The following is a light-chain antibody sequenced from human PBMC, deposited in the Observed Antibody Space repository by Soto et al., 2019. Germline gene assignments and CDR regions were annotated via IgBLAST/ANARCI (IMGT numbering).Light chain of an antibody. CDR1: QSVSSSY. CDR3: LQYGSSPGT. J-gene: IGKJ1*01. Sequence: EIVLTQSPGTLSLSPGERATLSCRASQSVSSSYLAWYQQKPGQAPRLLIYGASSRATGIPDRFSGSGSGTAFTLTISRLEPEDCAVYYCLQYGSSPGTFGQGTKVEIK. CDR2: GAS. V-gene: IGKV3-20*01.